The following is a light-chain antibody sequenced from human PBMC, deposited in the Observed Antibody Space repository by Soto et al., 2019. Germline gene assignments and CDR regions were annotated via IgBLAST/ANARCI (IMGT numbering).Light chain of an antibody. CDR3: QKYNNAPELT. J-gene: IGKJ4*01. CDR2: AAS. Sequence: DIQMTQSPSSLSASVGDRVTITCWASQGISNYLAWYQQKPGKVPKLLIYAASTLQSGVPSRFSGSGSGTDFTLTISSLQPEDVATYYCQKYNNAPELTFGGGTKVEIK. V-gene: IGKV1-27*01. CDR1: QGISNY.